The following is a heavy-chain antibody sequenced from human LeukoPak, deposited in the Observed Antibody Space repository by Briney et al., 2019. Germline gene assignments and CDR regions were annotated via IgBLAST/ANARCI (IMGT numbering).Heavy chain of an antibody. J-gene: IGHJ6*02. D-gene: IGHD3-3*01. V-gene: IGHV3-21*01. Sequence: GGSLRLSCAASGFTFSSYSMNWVRQAPGKGLEWVSSISSSSSYIYYADSVKGRFTISRDNAKNSLYLQMNSLRAEDTAVYYCAREAYYDFWSGYYGYGMDVWAQGTTVTVSS. CDR2: ISSSSSYI. CDR1: GFTFSSYS. CDR3: AREAYYDFWSGYYGYGMDV.